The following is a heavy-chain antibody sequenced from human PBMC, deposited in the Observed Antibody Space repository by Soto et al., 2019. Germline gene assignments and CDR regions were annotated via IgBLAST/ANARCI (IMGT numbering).Heavy chain of an antibody. CDR3: AIDGAVGYGMDV. J-gene: IGHJ6*02. CDR1: EFTFSSYG. CDR2: IWYDGSNE. Sequence: PGGSLRPSCAASEFTFSSYGMHWVRQAPGKGLEWVAVIWYDGSNEYYADSVKGRFTISRDNSKNTLYLQMNSLRAEDTAVYYYAIDGAVGYGMDVWGQGTTVTVSS. V-gene: IGHV3-33*01.